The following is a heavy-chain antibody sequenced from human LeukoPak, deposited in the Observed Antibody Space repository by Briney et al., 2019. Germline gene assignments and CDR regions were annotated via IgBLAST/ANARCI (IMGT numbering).Heavy chain of an antibody. CDR3: ARRLLGYCSGGSCYSGYFQH. CDR2: INHSGST. V-gene: IGHV4-34*01. Sequence: PSETLSLTCAVYGGSFSGYFWSWLRQPPGKGLEWIGEINHSGSTNHSPSLKSRVTISVDTSKNQFSLRLSSVTAADTAVYYCARRLLGYCSGGSCYSGYFQHWGQGTLVTVSS. J-gene: IGHJ1*01. CDR1: GGSFSGYF. D-gene: IGHD2-15*01.